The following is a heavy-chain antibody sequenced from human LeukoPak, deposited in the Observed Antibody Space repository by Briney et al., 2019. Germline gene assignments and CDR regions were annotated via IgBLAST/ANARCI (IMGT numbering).Heavy chain of an antibody. CDR3: ARAPDSDSGYDYFDY. V-gene: IGHV5-51*01. CDR2: IYPGGSDT. Sequence: GESLKISCKASGYSFTSYWIGWVRQMPGKGLEWMGIIYPGGSDTIYSPSFQGHVTISADKSISTAYLQWSSLKASDTAMYYCARAPDSDSGYDYFDYWGQGTLVTVSS. D-gene: IGHD5-12*01. CDR1: GYSFTSYW. J-gene: IGHJ4*02.